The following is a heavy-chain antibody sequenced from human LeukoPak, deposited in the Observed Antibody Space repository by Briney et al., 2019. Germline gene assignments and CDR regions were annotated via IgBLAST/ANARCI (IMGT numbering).Heavy chain of an antibody. CDR3: ASRKLGNDY. D-gene: IGHD7-27*01. CDR1: GGSVTDYY. CDR2: IYYTGT. J-gene: IGHJ4*02. Sequence: SETLSLTCTVSGGSVTDYYWSWIRQSPGKGLEWIGYIYYTGTSYNPSLKSRVTISADTSKNQFSLKLISVTAADTAVYYCASRKLGNDYWGQGTLVTVTS. V-gene: IGHV4-59*02.